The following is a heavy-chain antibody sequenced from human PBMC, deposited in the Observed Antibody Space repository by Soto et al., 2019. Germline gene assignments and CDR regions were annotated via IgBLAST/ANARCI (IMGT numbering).Heavy chain of an antibody. D-gene: IGHD3-10*01. Sequence: SETLSLTCTVSGDSISSGDYYWGWIRQPPGKGLEWIGSIYYSGSTYYNPSLKSRVTISVDTSKNQFSLKLSSVTAADTAVYYCARQGDGSGSYQLRFDPWGQGTLVTVSS. V-gene: IGHV4-39*01. CDR2: IYYSGST. J-gene: IGHJ5*02. CDR3: ARQGDGSGSYQLRFDP. CDR1: GDSISSGDYY.